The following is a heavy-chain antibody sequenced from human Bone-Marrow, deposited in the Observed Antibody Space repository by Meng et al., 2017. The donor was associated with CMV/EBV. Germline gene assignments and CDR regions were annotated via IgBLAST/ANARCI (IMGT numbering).Heavy chain of an antibody. CDR3: ARDVAGQCLDY. V-gene: IGHV3-7*01. D-gene: IGHD5/OR15-5a*01. CDR1: GFTFSSYW. Sequence: GESLKISCAASGFTFSSYWMSWVRQAPGKGLEWVANIKQDGSEKYYVDSVKGRFTISRDNAKNSLYLQMNSLRAEDTAVYYCARDVAGQCLDYWGQGTLVTVSS. CDR2: IKQDGSEK. J-gene: IGHJ4*02.